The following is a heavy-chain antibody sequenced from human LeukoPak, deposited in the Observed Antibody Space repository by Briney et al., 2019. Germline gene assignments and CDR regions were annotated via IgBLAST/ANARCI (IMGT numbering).Heavy chain of an antibody. CDR1: GYTFTGYY. D-gene: IGHD6-13*01. CDR2: ISPKSGGT. Sequence: GASVKVSCKASGYTFTGYYMHWVRQAPGQGLEWMGWISPKSGGTNYAQRFQGRVTMTRDTSISTVYMELGRLRSDDTAVYYCARDGSAAGAPNAFDIWGQGTMVTVSS. J-gene: IGHJ3*02. CDR3: ARDGSAAGAPNAFDI. V-gene: IGHV1-2*02.